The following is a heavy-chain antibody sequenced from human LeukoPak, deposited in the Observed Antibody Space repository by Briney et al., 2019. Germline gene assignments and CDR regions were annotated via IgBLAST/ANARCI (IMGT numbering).Heavy chain of an antibody. CDR2: ISTYNDNT. D-gene: IGHD2-2*01. CDR3: ARSSSSTHFYYYGMDV. V-gene: IGHV1-18*01. CDR1: GYTFTSYG. Sequence: GASVKVSCKASGYTFTSYGLNWVRQAPGQGLEWMGWISTYNDNTNYTQKLQGRVTMTTDSSTSTAYMELRSLRSDDTAVYYCARSSSSTHFYYYGMDVWGQGTTVTVSS. J-gene: IGHJ6*02.